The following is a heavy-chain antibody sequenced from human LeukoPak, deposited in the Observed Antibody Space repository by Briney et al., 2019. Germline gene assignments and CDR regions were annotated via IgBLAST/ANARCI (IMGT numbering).Heavy chain of an antibody. Sequence: SQTLSLTCAISGGSVSSNSVTWNWIRQSPSRGLEWLGRTYYRSTWYNDYAVSVRGRITDNPDTSKNQFSLHLNSVTPEDTAVYYCARRLTQYDCFDPWGQGILVTVSS. D-gene: IGHD2-2*01. V-gene: IGHV6-1*01. J-gene: IGHJ5*02. CDR1: GGSVSSNSVT. CDR2: TYYRSTWYN. CDR3: ARRLTQYDCFDP.